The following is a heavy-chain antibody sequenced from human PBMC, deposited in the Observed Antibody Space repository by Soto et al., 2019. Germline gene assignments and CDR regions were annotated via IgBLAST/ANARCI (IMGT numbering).Heavy chain of an antibody. CDR1: VESISIYY. D-gene: IGHD2-15*01. V-gene: IGHV4-59*01. CDR2: MYYSGST. CDR3: ARDAGGPADY. J-gene: IGHJ4*02. Sequence: LSLTCTVSVESISIYYWSWIRQPPGKGLEWIGYMYYSGSTNYNPSLKSRVTISVDTSKNQFSLRLSSVTAADTAVYYCARDAGGPADYWGQGTLVTVSS.